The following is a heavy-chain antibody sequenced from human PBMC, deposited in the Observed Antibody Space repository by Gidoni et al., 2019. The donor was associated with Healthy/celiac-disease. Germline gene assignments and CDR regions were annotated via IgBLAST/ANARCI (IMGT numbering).Heavy chain of an antibody. CDR2: IYYSGST. CDR3: ASGSSIAAAGTLIDY. CDR1: GGSISSSSYY. Sequence: QLQLQESGPGLVKPSETLSLTCTVSGGSISSSSYYWGWIRQPPGKGLEWIGSIYYSGSTYYNPSLKSRVTISVDTSKNQFSLKLSSVTAADTAVYYCASGSSIAAAGTLIDYWGQGTLVTVSS. J-gene: IGHJ4*02. D-gene: IGHD6-13*01. V-gene: IGHV4-39*01.